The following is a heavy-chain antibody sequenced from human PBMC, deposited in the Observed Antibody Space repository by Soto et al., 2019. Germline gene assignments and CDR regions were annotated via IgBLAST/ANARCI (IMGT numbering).Heavy chain of an antibody. CDR1: GYTFTSYG. CDR3: AYYYDSSGYTLGAFDI. J-gene: IGHJ3*02. Sequence: ASVKVSCKASGYTFTSYGISWVRQAPGQGFEWMGWISAYNGNTNYAQKLQGRVTMTTDTSTSTAYMELRSLRSDDTAVYYCAYYYDSSGYTLGAFDIWGQGTMVTVSS. D-gene: IGHD3-22*01. CDR2: ISAYNGNT. V-gene: IGHV1-18*01.